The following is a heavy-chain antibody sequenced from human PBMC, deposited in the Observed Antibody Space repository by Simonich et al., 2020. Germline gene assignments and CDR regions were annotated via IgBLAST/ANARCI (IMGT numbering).Heavy chain of an antibody. Sequence: QVQLVQSGAEVKKPGSSVKVSCKASGGTFSSYAISGVRQAPGNGLEWMGEINPTLGIANYAHKFQGRVTITADKSTSTAYMELSSLRSEDTAVYYCARGGLADRRIVYYYYMDVWGKGTTVTVSS. CDR2: INPTLGIA. J-gene: IGHJ6*03. CDR3: ARGGLADRRIVYYYYMDV. D-gene: IGHD2-15*01. V-gene: IGHV1-69*09. CDR1: GGTFSSYA.